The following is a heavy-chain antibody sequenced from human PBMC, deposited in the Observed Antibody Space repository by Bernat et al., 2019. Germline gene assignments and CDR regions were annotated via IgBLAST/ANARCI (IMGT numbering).Heavy chain of an antibody. CDR1: GFTFSSYA. J-gene: IGHJ4*02. Sequence: EVQLLESGGGLVQPGGSLRLSCAASGFTFSSYAMSWVRQAPGKWLEWVSAISGSGGSTYYADSVKGRFTISRDNSKNTLYLQMNSLRAEDTAVYYCAISGQYCSSTSCYHFDYWGQGTLVTVSS. D-gene: IGHD2-2*01. V-gene: IGHV3-23*01. CDR3: AISGQYCSSTSCYHFDY. CDR2: ISGSGGST.